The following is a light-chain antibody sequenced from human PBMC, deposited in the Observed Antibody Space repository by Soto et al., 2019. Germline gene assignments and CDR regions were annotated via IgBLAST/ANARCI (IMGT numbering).Light chain of an antibody. CDR2: AAS. J-gene: IGKJ4*01. CDR1: QGISSW. CDR3: QQANSFPLT. Sequence: DIPMTQSPSSVAASVGDRVTITCRASQGISSWVAWYQQKPGKAPKLLIYAASSLQSGVPSRFRGSGYGTEFSLTISSLQREDIATYFCQQANSFPLTFVGGTKGEIK. V-gene: IGKV1-12*01.